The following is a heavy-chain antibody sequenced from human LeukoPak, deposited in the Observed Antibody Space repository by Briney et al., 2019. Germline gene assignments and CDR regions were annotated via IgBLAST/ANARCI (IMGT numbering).Heavy chain of an antibody. Sequence: GRSLRLSCAASGFTFSGYGMHWVRQAPGKGLEWVALISYDGSSIYYADSVKGRFTISRANSKNTLYLQMNSPRAEDTAVYYCARTFHSGSYLPDYWGQGTLVTVSS. CDR3: ARTFHSGSYLPDY. CDR1: GFTFSGYG. V-gene: IGHV3-30*03. D-gene: IGHD1-26*01. CDR2: ISYDGSSI. J-gene: IGHJ4*02.